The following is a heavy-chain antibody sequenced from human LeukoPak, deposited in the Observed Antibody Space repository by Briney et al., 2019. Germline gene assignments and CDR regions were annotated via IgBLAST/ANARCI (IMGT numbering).Heavy chain of an antibody. CDR3: ARGSPTYYYDSSGQKFDY. J-gene: IGHJ4*02. Sequence: PSETLSLTCTVSGGSISSYYWSWIRQPPGKGLEWIGYIYYSGSTNYNPSLKSRVTISVDTSKNQFSLKLSSVTAADTAVYYCARGSPTYYYDSSGQKFDYWGQGTPVTVSS. CDR2: IYYSGST. V-gene: IGHV4-59*12. CDR1: GGSISSYY. D-gene: IGHD3-22*01.